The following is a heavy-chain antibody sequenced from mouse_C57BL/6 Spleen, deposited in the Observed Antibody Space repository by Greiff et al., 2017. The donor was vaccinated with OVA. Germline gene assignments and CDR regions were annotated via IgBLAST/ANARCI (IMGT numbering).Heavy chain of an antibody. J-gene: IGHJ2*01. CDR3: ASGSSNHFDY. CDR2: IYPGDGDT. CDR1: GYAFSSSW. V-gene: IGHV1-82*01. D-gene: IGHD1-1*01. Sequence: VQLQQSGPELVKPGASVKISCKASGYAFSSSWMNWVKQRPGKGLEWIGRIYPGDGDTNYNGKFKGKATLTADKSSSTAYMQLSSLTSEDSAVYFCASGSSNHFDYWGQGTTLTVSS.